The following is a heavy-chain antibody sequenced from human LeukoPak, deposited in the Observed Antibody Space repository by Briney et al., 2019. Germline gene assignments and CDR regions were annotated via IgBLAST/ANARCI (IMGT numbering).Heavy chain of an antibody. J-gene: IGHJ4*02. CDR2: IYYSGST. V-gene: IGHV4-61*01. D-gene: IGHD6-19*01. Sequence: PSEALSLTCTVSGGSVSSGSYYWSWIRQPPGEGLEWIGYIYYSGSTNYNPSLKSRVTISVDTSKNQFSLKLSSVTAADTAVYYCARVESSGRIDYWGQGTLVTVSS. CDR3: ARVESSGRIDY. CDR1: GGSVSSGSYY.